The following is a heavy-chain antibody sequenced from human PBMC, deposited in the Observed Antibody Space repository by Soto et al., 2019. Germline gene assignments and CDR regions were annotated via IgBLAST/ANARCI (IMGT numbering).Heavy chain of an antibody. CDR3: AKTLAPSRIQLWPGAYYYYYYGMDV. Sequence: PGGSLRLSCAVSGFAFSSYAMHWVRQAPGQGLEWVSTISYDTTKEYYADSVKGRFTISRDNSKKSLYLQMNSLRAEDTAVYYCAKTLAPSRIQLWPGAYYYYYYGMDVWGQGTTVTVSS. D-gene: IGHD5-18*01. V-gene: IGHV3-30-3*02. J-gene: IGHJ6*02. CDR2: ISYDTTKE. CDR1: GFAFSSYA.